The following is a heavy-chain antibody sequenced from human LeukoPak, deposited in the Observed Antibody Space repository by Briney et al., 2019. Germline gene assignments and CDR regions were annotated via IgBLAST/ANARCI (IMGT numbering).Heavy chain of an antibody. CDR2: ISYDGSNK. V-gene: IGHV3-30*03. CDR1: GFTFSSYG. D-gene: IGHD3-16*01. CDR3: ARSNYMTTLGGVWIDDY. Sequence: GGSLRLSCAASGFTFSSYGMHWVRQAPGKGLEWVAVISYDGSNKYYADSVKGRFTISRDNSKNTLYLQMNSLRAEDTAVYYCARSNYMTTLGGVWIDDYWGQGTLVTVSS. J-gene: IGHJ4*02.